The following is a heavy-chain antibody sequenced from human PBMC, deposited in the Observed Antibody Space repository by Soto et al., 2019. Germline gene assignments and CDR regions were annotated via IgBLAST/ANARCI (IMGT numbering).Heavy chain of an antibody. V-gene: IGHV1-46*01. Sequence: ASVKVSCKASGYIFINYYIHWVRQAPGQGLEWIGIINPNGGSTNYAQKFRGRVTMARDTSTSTVYMDLSSLRSDDTAVYYCARGGGLRHTLDIWAKGQWSPSPQ. CDR2: INPNGGST. J-gene: IGHJ3*02. D-gene: IGHD5-12*01. CDR3: ARGGGLRHTLDI. CDR1: GYIFINYY.